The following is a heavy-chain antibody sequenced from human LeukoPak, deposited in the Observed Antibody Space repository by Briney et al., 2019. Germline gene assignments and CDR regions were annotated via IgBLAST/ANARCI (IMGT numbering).Heavy chain of an antibody. Sequence: SETLSLACAVYGGSFSGYYWSWIRQPPGKGLEWIGEINHSGSTNYNPSLKSRVTISVDTSKNQFSLKLSSVTAADTAVYHCARGYCSSTSCYTYGMDVWGQGTTVTVSS. V-gene: IGHV4-34*01. CDR2: INHSGST. D-gene: IGHD2-2*02. CDR3: ARGYCSSTSCYTYGMDV. J-gene: IGHJ6*02. CDR1: GGSFSGYY.